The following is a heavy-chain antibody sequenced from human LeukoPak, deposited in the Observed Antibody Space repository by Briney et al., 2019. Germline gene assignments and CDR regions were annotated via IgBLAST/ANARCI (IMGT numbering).Heavy chain of an antibody. CDR3: AKPEGYCSGGSCYGHAFDI. CDR1: GFTFSSYA. V-gene: IGHV3-23*01. J-gene: IGHJ3*02. CDR2: ISGSGGTT. D-gene: IGHD2-15*01. Sequence: GGSLRLSCAASGFTFSSYAMSWVRQAPGKGLEWVSGISGSGGTTYYADSVKGRFTISRDNSKNTLYLQMNSLRAEDTAVYYCAKPEGYCSGGSCYGHAFDIWGQGTMVTVSS.